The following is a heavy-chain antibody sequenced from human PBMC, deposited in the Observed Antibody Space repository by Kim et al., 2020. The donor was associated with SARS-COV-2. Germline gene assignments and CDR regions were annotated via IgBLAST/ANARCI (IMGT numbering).Heavy chain of an antibody. J-gene: IGHJ2*01. CDR2: ISYSGST. V-gene: IGHV4-59*13. CDR1: GGSISTYY. CDR3: ARGGVKQWLGL. Sequence: SETLSLTCTVSGGSISTYYWNWIRQSPQKGLEWIGFISYSGSTNYNPSLKSRVAISVDSSKNQFSLNLSSVTAADMAVYYCARGGVKQWLGLWGCGTLVTVSS. D-gene: IGHD6-19*01.